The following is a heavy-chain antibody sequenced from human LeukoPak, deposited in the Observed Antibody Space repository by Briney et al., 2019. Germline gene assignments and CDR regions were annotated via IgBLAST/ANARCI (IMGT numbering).Heavy chain of an antibody. V-gene: IGHV3-66*01. CDR2: IYSGGSR. CDR3: GRSLLVQAFDI. J-gene: IGHJ3*02. D-gene: IGHD3-10*01. CDR1: RFTPSSNY. Sequence: GGSLRLSCAASRFTPSSNYMSSVRPAPGKGVEWVSVIYSGGSRYYADSVMGRFTISSDNSKNTLYHQMNSLRAEDTAVYYCGRSLLVQAFDIWGQGTMVSVSS.